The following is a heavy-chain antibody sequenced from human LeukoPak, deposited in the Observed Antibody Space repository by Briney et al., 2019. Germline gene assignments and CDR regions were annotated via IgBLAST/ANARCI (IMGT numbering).Heavy chain of an antibody. CDR2: ISAYNGNT. CDR1: GYTFTSYV. V-gene: IGHV1-18*01. CDR3: ARDLYYDSSGYYYHAFDI. J-gene: IGHJ3*02. Sequence: ASVKVSCKASGYTFTSYVISWVRQAPGQGLEWMGWISAYNGNTNYAQKLQGRVTMTTDTSTSTAYMELRSLRSDDTAVYYCARDLYYDSSGYYYHAFDIWGQGTMVTVSS. D-gene: IGHD3-22*01.